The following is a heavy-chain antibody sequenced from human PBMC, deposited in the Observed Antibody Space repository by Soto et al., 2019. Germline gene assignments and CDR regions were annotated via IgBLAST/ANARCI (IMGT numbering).Heavy chain of an antibody. CDR3: ALEIVPGVARLPTAFDI. V-gene: IGHV3-11*01. CDR2: ISSSGSTI. Sequence: PGGSLRLSCAASGFTFSDYYMSWIRQAPGEGLEWVSYISSSGSTIYYADSVKGRFTISRDNAKNTLYLQMNSLRAEDTAVYYCALEIVPGVARLPTAFDIWGQGTMVTV. D-gene: IGHD3-3*01. J-gene: IGHJ3*02. CDR1: GFTFSDYY.